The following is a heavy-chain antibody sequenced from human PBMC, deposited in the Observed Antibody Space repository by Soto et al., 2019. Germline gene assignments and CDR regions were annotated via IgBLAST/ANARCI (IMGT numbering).Heavy chain of an antibody. CDR1: GFTFSSYA. CDR3: ARTIRNYYYYYGMDG. D-gene: IGHD1-1*01. CDR2: ISYDGSKK. Sequence: GGSLRLSFAASGFTFSSYAMHWVRQAPGKGLEWVAVISYDGSKKYYADSVKGRFTISRDNSKNTLYLQMNSLRAEDTAVYYCARTIRNYYYYYGMDGWGQGTTVTVSS. J-gene: IGHJ6*02. V-gene: IGHV3-30-3*01.